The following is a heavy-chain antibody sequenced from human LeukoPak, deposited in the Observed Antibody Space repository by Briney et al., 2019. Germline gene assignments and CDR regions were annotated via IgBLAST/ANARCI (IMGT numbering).Heavy chain of an antibody. CDR3: ARGPGQFDY. V-gene: IGHV1-2*02. CDR2: INPSSGGT. Sequence: ASVTVSFKSSGYTFTHYYIHWVRQAPGQGGEWMGWINPSSGGTNSAQKFQGRVTMTRDTSISTAYMELSRLRSDHPAVYDCARGPGQFDYWGHGTLVTVSS. CDR1: GYTFTHYY. J-gene: IGHJ4*01.